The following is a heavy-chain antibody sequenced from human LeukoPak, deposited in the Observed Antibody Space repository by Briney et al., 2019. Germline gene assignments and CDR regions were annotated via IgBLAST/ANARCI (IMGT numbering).Heavy chain of an antibody. J-gene: IGHJ4*02. Sequence: GGSLRLSCAASGFTFSGSAMHWVRQASGKGLEWVGRIRSKANSHATAYAASVKGRFTISRDDSKNTAYLQMNSLKTEDTAVYYCTSQPRAYCSSTSCYPGDYWGQGTLVTVSS. CDR3: TSQPRAYCSSTSCYPGDY. CDR2: IRSKANSHAT. CDR1: GFTFSGSA. D-gene: IGHD2-2*01. V-gene: IGHV3-73*01.